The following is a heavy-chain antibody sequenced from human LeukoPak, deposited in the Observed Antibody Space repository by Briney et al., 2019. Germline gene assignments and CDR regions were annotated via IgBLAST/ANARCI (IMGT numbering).Heavy chain of an antibody. CDR2: ISGSGGST. V-gene: IGHV3-23*01. J-gene: IGHJ4*02. CDR1: GFTFSSYA. CDR3: AKASYCSGGSCYLVDY. Sequence: GGSLRLSCAASGFTFSSYAMSWVSQAPGKGLEWVSAISGSGGSTYYADSVKGRFTISRDNSKNTLYLQMNGLRAEDTAVYYCAKASYCSGGSCYLVDYWGQGTLVTVSS. D-gene: IGHD2-15*01.